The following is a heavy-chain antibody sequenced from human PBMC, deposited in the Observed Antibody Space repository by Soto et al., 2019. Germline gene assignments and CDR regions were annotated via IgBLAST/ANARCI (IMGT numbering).Heavy chain of an antibody. Sequence: QVQLVESGGGVVQPGRSLRLSCAASGFTFSSYGMHWVRQAPGKGLEWVAVIWYDGSRKCYVDSVKGRFTISRDNSKDTLYLPMNSLRAEDTALYYCARAGRYNYDTSGYSPPDYWGQGTLVIVSP. V-gene: IGHV3-33*01. CDR2: IWYDGSRK. CDR3: ARAGRYNYDTSGYSPPDY. D-gene: IGHD3-22*01. CDR1: GFTFSSYG. J-gene: IGHJ4*02.